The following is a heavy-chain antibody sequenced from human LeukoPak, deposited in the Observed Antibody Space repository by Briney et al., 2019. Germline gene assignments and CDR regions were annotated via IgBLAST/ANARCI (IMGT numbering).Heavy chain of an antibody. CDR2: ISAYNGNT. Sequence: RRASVTVSCKASGYTFTSYGISWVRQAPGQGLEWMGWISAYNGNTNYAQKLQGRVTMTTDTSTSTAYMEPRSLRSDDTAVYYFARDGITMVRGVINNWFDPWGQGTLVTVSS. D-gene: IGHD3-10*01. CDR3: ARDGITMVRGVINNWFDP. CDR1: GYTFTSYG. V-gene: IGHV1-18*04. J-gene: IGHJ5*02.